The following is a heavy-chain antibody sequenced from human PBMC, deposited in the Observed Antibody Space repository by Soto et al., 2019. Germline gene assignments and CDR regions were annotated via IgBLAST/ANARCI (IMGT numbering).Heavy chain of an antibody. CDR3: ARQQGSSWYLFDY. CDR2: IYYSGST. V-gene: IGHV4-39*01. D-gene: IGHD6-13*01. CDR1: GGSISSSSYY. Sequence: QLQLQESGPGLVKPSETLSLTCTVSGGSISSSSYYWGWIRQPPGKGLEWIGSIYYSGSTYYNPPLKSRVTVSVDTSKNQFSLKLSSVTAADTAVYYCARQQGSSWYLFDYWGQGTLVTVSS. J-gene: IGHJ4*02.